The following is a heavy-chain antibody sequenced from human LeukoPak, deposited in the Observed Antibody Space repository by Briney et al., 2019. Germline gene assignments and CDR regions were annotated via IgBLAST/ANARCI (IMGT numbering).Heavy chain of an antibody. CDR2: IIPIFGTA. D-gene: IGHD6-6*01. J-gene: IGHJ6*03. CDR1: GGTFSSCA. CDR3: ARDRSIAARRYYYMDV. Sequence: ASVKVSCKASGGTFSSCAISWVRQAPGQGLEWMGGIIPIFGTANYAQKFQGRVTITADESTSTAYMELSSLRSEDTAVYYWARDRSIAARRYYYMDVWGKGTTVTVSS. V-gene: IGHV1-69*13.